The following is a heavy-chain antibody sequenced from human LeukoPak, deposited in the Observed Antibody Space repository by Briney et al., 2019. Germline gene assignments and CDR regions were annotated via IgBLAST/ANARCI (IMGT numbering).Heavy chain of an antibody. CDR1: GGSITTYY. Sequence: PSETLSLTCTVSGGSITTYYWSWIRQPAGKGLEWIGRMYSGSTNYSPSLKSRVTMSVDMSKNQFYLKLTSVTAADTAVYYCARSDCSRGGCPSFEYWGQGLLVTVSP. CDR2: MYSGST. V-gene: IGHV4-4*07. D-gene: IGHD2-15*01. CDR3: ARSDCSRGGCPSFEY. J-gene: IGHJ4*02.